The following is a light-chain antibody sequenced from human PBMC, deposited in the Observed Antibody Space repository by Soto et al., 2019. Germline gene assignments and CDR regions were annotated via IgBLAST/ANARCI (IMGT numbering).Light chain of an antibody. V-gene: IGKV3-15*01. Sequence: EVLMTQSPATLSVSPGDRATLSCRASQSINSNLAWYQQQPGQAPRLLIYAASTRATAVPDRFSGSGSGTEFTLTISSLQPDDFATYYCLQYETYWTFGQGTKVDI. J-gene: IGKJ1*01. CDR1: QSINSN. CDR2: AAS. CDR3: LQYETYWT.